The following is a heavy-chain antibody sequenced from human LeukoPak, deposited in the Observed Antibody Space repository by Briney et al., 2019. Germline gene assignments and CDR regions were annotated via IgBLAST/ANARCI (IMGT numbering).Heavy chain of an antibody. CDR2: ISSSSSYI. CDR3: AGLTTVATGY. V-gene: IGHV3-21*01. Sequence: GGSLRLSCAASGFTFSSYRMNWVRQAPGKGLEWVSTISSSSSYIYYADSVKGRFTISRDNAKNSLYLQMNSVRAEDTAVYYCAGLTTVATGYWGQGTMVTVSS. CDR1: GFTFSSYR. D-gene: IGHD4-11*01. J-gene: IGHJ4*02.